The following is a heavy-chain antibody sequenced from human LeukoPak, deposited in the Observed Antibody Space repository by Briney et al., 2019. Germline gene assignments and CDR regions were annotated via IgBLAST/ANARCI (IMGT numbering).Heavy chain of an antibody. V-gene: IGHV4-39*07. CDR1: GGSISGSSYY. D-gene: IGHD3-22*01. J-gene: IGHJ4*02. Sequence: SETLSLTCTVSGGSISGSSYYWGWIRQPPGKGLEWIGTIYYSGSTYYNPSLKSRVTISVDTSRDQFSLKLSSVTAADSAVYYCARHRVFYYDNSGYLDCWGQGTLVTVSS. CDR3: ARHRVFYYDNSGYLDC. CDR2: IYYSGST.